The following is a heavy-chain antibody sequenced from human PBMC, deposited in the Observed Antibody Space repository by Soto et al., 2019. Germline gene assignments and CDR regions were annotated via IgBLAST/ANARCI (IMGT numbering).Heavy chain of an antibody. J-gene: IGHJ6*02. D-gene: IGHD3-9*01. CDR2: IYSEGTP. CDR3: ARSTYYDSLTGSYYYYAMDV. CDR1: GFTVGSNY. Sequence: GGSLRLSCAASGFTVGSNYMSWVRKAPGKGLEWVSVIYSEGTPYDADSVKGRFTISRENSNNTLYLHMNNLRADDTAVYYCARSTYYDSLTGSYYYYAMDVWGQGTTVTVSS. V-gene: IGHV3-53*01.